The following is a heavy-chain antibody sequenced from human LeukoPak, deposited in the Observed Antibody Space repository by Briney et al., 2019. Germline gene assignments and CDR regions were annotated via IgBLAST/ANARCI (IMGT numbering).Heavy chain of an antibody. V-gene: IGHV3-30*02. CDR2: IRYDGSNK. D-gene: IGHD2-2*01. J-gene: IGHJ4*02. CDR1: GFTVSNYV. Sequence: GGSLRLSCAASGFTVSNYVMHWVRQAPGKGLEWVAFIRYDGSNKDYADSVKGRFTISRDNSKNTLYLQMNSLRAEDTAVYYCAKSYWDTVVVPSAANYWGQGTLVTVSS. CDR3: AKSYWDTVVVPSAANY.